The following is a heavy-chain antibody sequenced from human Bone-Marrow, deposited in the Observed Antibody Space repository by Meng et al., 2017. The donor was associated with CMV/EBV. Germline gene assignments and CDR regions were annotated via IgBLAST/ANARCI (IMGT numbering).Heavy chain of an antibody. CDR1: GGTFSSYA. V-gene: IGHV1-69*05. J-gene: IGHJ5*02. CDR2: IIPIFGTA. Sequence: SVKVSCKASGGTFSSYAISWVRQAPGQGLEWMGGIIPIFGTANYAQKFQGRVTITTDESMSTAYMELSSLRSEDTAVYYCARDQKALFDPWGQGTLVTVSS. CDR3: ARDQKALFDP.